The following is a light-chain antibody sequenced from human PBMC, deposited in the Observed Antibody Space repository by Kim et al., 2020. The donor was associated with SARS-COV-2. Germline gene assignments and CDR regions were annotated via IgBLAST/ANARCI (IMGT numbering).Light chain of an antibody. Sequence: ELTQPPSASGTPGQSVTISCSGGNSNIGETFVYWYQQLPGTAPKVLIYANTQRPSGVPDRFSGSKSGTSASLTISGLRSEDEADYYCAAWDDSLSGRLFGGGTQLTVL. CDR3: AAWDDSLSGRL. CDR2: ANT. CDR1: NSNIGETF. V-gene: IGLV1-47*02. J-gene: IGLJ3*02.